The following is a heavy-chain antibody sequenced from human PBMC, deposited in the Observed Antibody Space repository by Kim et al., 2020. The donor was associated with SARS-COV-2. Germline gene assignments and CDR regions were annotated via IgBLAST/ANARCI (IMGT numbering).Heavy chain of an antibody. Sequence: PSRKGRVTISVDTSKNQCSLKLSSVTAADTAVYYCARARITMIVVVKYFDYWGQGTLVTVSS. CDR3: ARARITMIVVVKYFDY. J-gene: IGHJ4*02. V-gene: IGHV4-31*02. D-gene: IGHD3-22*01.